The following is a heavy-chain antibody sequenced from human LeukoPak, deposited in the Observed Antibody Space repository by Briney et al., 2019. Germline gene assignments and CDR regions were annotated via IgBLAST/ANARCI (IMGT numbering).Heavy chain of an antibody. CDR1: GGSFSGYH. CDR2: INRSGST. D-gene: IGHD6-19*01. V-gene: IGHV4-34*01. J-gene: IGHJ4*02. Sequence: PSETLSLSCAVYGGSFSGYHWSWIRQPPGKGLEWIGEINRSGSTKYNPSLKSRVTISLDTSKNQFSLKLSSVASADTAVYYCTPYTTGNFGFDYWGQGTLVTVSS. CDR3: TPYTTGNFGFDY.